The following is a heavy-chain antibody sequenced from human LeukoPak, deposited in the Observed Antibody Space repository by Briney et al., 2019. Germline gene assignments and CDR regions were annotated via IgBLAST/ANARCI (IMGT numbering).Heavy chain of an antibody. CDR1: GFTFSSYA. Sequence: GGSLRLSCAASGFTFSSYAMSWVRQAPGKGLEWVAFIRYDGSNKYYADSVKGRFTISRDNSKNTLYLQMNSLRAEDTAVYYCAKRGRYCSGGSCYFDYWGQGTLVTVSS. CDR2: IRYDGSNK. CDR3: AKRGRYCSGGSCYFDY. D-gene: IGHD2-15*01. J-gene: IGHJ4*02. V-gene: IGHV3-30*02.